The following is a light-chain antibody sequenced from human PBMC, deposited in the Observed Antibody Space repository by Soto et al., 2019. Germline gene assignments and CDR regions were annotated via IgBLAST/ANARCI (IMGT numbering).Light chain of an antibody. Sequence: IQMTQSPSSLSASVGDRVTITCRGRQSINRFLNWYQQKPGKGPNLLIYGASTLQSGVPLRFSGSGSGTDFTLTISSLQPEDFATYYCQQSQITPWTFGQGTKVEIK. CDR2: GAS. CDR1: QSINRF. CDR3: QQSQITPWT. V-gene: IGKV1-39*01. J-gene: IGKJ1*01.